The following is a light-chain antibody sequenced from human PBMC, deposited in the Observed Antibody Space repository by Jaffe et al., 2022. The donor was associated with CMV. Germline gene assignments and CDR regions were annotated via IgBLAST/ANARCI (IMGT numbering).Light chain of an antibody. CDR3: QQSYSNLPYT. CDR1: QNIKNY. J-gene: IGKJ2*01. CDR2: GAS. V-gene: IGKV1-39*01. Sequence: DVQMTQSPSSLSASVGDRVTITCRASQNIKNYLNWYRHKPGEAPELLIYGASSKLSGVPSRFSGSGSGTEFTLTISNLQPEDFANYYCQQSYSNLPYTFGQGTKVEIK.